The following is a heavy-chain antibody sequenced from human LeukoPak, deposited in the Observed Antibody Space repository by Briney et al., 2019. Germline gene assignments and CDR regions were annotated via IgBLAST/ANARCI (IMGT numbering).Heavy chain of an antibody. CDR3: ARAEELPDY. D-gene: IGHD1-26*01. J-gene: IGHJ4*02. CDR2: INHSGST. Sequence: SETLSLTCAVYGGSFSGYYWSWIRQPPGKGLEWIGEINHSGSTNYNPSLKSRVTISVDTSKNQFSLKLSSVTAADTAVYYCARAEELPDYWGQGTLVTVSS. V-gene: IGHV4-34*01. CDR1: GGSFSGYY.